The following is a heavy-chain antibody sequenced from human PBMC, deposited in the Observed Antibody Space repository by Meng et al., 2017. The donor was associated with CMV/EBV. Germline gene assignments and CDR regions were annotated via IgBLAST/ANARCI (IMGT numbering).Heavy chain of an antibody. V-gene: IGHV3-21*01. D-gene: IGHD2-2*01. Sequence: GESLKISCAASGFTFSSYSMNWVRQAPGKGLEWVSSISSSSSYIYYADSVKGRFTISRDNAKNSLYLQMNSLRAEDTAVYYCARDLYYSSISCYTGDYFDYWGRGTLVTVSS. CDR3: ARDLYYSSISCYTGDYFDY. J-gene: IGHJ4*02. CDR2: ISSSSSYI. CDR1: GFTFSSYS.